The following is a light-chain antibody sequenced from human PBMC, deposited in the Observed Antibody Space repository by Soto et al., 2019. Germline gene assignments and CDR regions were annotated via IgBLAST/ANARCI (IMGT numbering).Light chain of an antibody. CDR1: SGRITSKY. J-gene: IGLJ3*02. CDR3: QSYDTNNWV. Sequence: NFMLTQPHSVSESPGKTVTISCTRSSGRITSKYVHWYQQRPGSSPTTVIYEDNRRPSGVPVRFSGSVDSASNAASLTSSGLQTEDEADYFCQSYDTNNWVFGGGTKLTVL. CDR2: EDN. V-gene: IGLV6-57*01.